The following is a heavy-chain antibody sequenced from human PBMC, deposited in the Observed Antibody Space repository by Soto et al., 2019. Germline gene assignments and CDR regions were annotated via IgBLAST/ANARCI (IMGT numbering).Heavy chain of an antibody. J-gene: IGHJ4*02. Sequence: QVQLVESGGGVVQPGRSLRLSCAASGFTFSNYGMHWVRQAPGKGLEWVTVLWYDGSYKYYEDSVKGRFTISRDSSKNRLYLQMNSRRAEDTAVYYCARGNWNYGYCDHWGQGTLVTVSS. CDR2: LWYDGSYK. CDR3: ARGNWNYGYCDH. CDR1: GFTFSNYG. V-gene: IGHV3-33*01. D-gene: IGHD1-7*01.